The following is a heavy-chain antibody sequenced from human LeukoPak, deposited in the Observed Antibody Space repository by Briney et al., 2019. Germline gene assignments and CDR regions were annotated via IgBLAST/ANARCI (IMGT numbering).Heavy chain of an antibody. CDR3: AKVKSGIAAAGTYNY. Sequence: QTGGSLRLSCAASGFTFSSYWMHWVRQAPGKGLVWVSAISGSGGSTYYADFVKGRFTISRDNSKNTLYLQMNSLRAEDTAVYYCAKVKSGIAAAGTYNYWGQGTLVTVSS. CDR2: ISGSGGST. V-gene: IGHV3-23*01. D-gene: IGHD6-13*01. J-gene: IGHJ4*02. CDR1: GFTFSSYW.